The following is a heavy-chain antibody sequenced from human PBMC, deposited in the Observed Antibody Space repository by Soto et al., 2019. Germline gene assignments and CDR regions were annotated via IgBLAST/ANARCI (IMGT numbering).Heavy chain of an antibody. J-gene: IGHJ6*02. D-gene: IGHD3-3*01. CDR2: IYYSGST. V-gene: IGHV4-59*01. CDR1: GGSISSYY. Sequence: ASETLSLTCTVSGGSISSYYWSWIRQPPGKGLEWIGYIYYSGSTNYNPSLKSRVTISVDTSKNQFSLKLSSVTAADTAVYYCARTTYYDFWSGSPYYYGMDVWGQGTTVTVSS. CDR3: ARTTYYDFWSGSPYYYGMDV.